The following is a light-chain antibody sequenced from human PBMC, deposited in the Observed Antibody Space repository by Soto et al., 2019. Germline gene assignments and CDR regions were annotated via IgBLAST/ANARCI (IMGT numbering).Light chain of an antibody. CDR3: QHFNSWPLL. Sequence: EIVMTQSPAMLSVSPGERATLSCRASQTVNNRLAWYQQKAGQPPRLLIYGASTRATGIPARFSGSGSGTDFTLTISSLQSEDFAVYYCQHFNSWPLLFGQGTQVEIK. V-gene: IGKV3-15*01. J-gene: IGKJ1*01. CDR1: QTVNNR. CDR2: GAS.